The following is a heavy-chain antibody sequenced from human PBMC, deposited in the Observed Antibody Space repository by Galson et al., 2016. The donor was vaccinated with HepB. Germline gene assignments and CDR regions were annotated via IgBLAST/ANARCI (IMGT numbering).Heavy chain of an antibody. CDR1: GFAFSGYW. Sequence: SLRLSCAASGFAFSGYWMHWVRQVPGKGLLWVSDINKDGSDTKYADSVKGRFSISRDNAKNTPYLQMQSLRAEDTAIYYCARRGTNYDVLTDTHYYYYGFDVWGQGTTVTVSS. D-gene: IGHD3-9*01. J-gene: IGHJ6*02. CDR2: INKDGSDT. V-gene: IGHV3-74*03. CDR3: ARRGTNYDVLTDTHYYYYGFDV.